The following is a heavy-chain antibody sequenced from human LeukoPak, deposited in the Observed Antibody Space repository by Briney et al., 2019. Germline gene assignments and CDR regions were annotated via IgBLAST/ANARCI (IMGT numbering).Heavy chain of an antibody. J-gene: IGHJ3*02. CDR1: GGSLSGRLYY. Sequence: SETLSLTCTVSGGSLSGRLYYWAWIRQPPGKGLEWIGSIFYSGSTYFNPSLKSRVTLSVATSKNQFSLGLSSVTAADAGPYYCARLKISTAGDAFDIWGQGTMVTASS. D-gene: IGHD6-13*01. V-gene: IGHV4-39*01. CDR2: IFYSGST. CDR3: ARLKISTAGDAFDI.